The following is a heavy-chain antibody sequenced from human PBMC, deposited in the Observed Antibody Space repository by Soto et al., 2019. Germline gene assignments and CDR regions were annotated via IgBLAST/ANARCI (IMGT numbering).Heavy chain of an antibody. CDR1: GYSISSGYY. Sequence: SETLSLTCTVSGYSISSGYYWGWIRQPPGKGLEWIGSGYHGGTSYYNPSLQSRVSISVDTSKNQFSLSLSSVTAADTAVYYCARGNGYFDTSGDFNSWGQGVLVTVSS. J-gene: IGHJ4*02. V-gene: IGHV4-38-2*02. D-gene: IGHD3-22*01. CDR2: GYHGGTS. CDR3: ARGNGYFDTSGDFNS.